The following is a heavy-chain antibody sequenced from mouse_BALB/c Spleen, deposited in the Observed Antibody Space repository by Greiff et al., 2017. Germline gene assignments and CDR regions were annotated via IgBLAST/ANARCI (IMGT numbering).Heavy chain of an antibody. V-gene: IGHV7-3*02. J-gene: IGHJ3*01. CDR1: GFTFTDYY. Sequence: DVMLVESGGGLVQPGGSLRLSCATSGFTFTDYYMSWVRQPPGKALEWLGFIRNKANGYTTEYSASVKGRFTISRDNSQSILYLQMNTLRAEDSATYYCARALRGDFAYWGQGTLVTVSA. D-gene: IGHD2-12*01. CDR2: IRNKANGYTT. CDR3: ARALRGDFAY.